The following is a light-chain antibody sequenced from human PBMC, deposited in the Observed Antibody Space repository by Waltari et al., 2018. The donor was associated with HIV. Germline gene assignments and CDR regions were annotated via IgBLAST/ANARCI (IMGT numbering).Light chain of an antibody. CDR3: QQANSFPHT. V-gene: IGKV1-12*01. Sequence: IQMSQSPTSMSAFIGDNVTIICRASQVIYRDLAWYHQKPGKSPKLVIHHASTLQTGVSPRFSASGSGAAFALAISNLQLEDFATYYCQQANSFPHTFGQGTKL. J-gene: IGKJ2*01. CDR1: QVIYRD. CDR2: HAS.